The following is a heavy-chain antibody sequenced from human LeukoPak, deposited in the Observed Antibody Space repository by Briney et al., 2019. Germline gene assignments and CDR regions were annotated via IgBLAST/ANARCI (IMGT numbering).Heavy chain of an antibody. V-gene: IGHV3-23*01. D-gene: IGHD1-26*01. CDR2: ISSGGDST. CDR3: AKALGSYGARSGAA. CDR1: GFTFNNYA. Sequence: GGSLRLSCAASGFTFNNYAMTWVRQAPGKGLEWVSDISSGGDSTNYADSVKGRFTISRDNSKNTLYLQMSVLRGEDTAVYYCAKALGSYGARSGAAWGQGTLVTVSS. J-gene: IGHJ4*02.